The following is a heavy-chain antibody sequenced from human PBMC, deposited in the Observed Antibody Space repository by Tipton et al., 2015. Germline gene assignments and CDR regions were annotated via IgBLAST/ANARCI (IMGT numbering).Heavy chain of an antibody. CDR2: IQTSGNT. V-gene: IGHV4-4*07. J-gene: IGHJ4*02. Sequence: GLVKPSETLSLTCTIPGDSISNYFWSWIRQPAGKGLEWIGRIQTSGNTNYNPSLKSRVTMSADTSKNQSSLKLSSVTAADTAVYYCARDRLIANWNSGFDYWGQGTLVTVSS. CDR3: ARDRLIANWNSGFDY. D-gene: IGHD1-1*01. CDR1: GDSISNYF.